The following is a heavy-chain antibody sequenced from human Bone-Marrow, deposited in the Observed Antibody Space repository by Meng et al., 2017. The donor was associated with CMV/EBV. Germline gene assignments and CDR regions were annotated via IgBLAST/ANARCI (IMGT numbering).Heavy chain of an antibody. V-gene: IGHV3-23*01. J-gene: IGHJ4*02. CDR1: GFTFSSYA. CDR3: AKAGCQRSSTSCSGYFDY. D-gene: IGHD2-2*01. Sequence: GESLKISCAASGFTFSSYAMSWVRRAPGKGLEWVSAISGSGGSTYYADSVKGRFTISRDNSKNTLYLQMNSLRAEDTAVYYCAKAGCQRSSTSCSGYFDYWGQGTLVTVSS. CDR2: ISGSGGST.